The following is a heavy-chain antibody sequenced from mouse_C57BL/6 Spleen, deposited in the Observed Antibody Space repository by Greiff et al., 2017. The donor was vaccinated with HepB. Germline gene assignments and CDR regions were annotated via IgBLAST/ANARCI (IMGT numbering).Heavy chain of an antibody. CDR2: IWRGGST. Sequence: VQLQQSGPGLVQPSQSLSITCTVSGFSLTSYGVHWVRQSPGKGLEWLGVIWRGGSTDYNAAFMSRLSITKDNSKSQVFFKMNSLQADDTAIYYCAKNDGYYVSNYYAMDYWGQGTSVTVSS. V-gene: IGHV2-5*01. D-gene: IGHD2-3*01. CDR1: GFSLTSYG. CDR3: AKNDGYYVSNYYAMDY. J-gene: IGHJ4*01.